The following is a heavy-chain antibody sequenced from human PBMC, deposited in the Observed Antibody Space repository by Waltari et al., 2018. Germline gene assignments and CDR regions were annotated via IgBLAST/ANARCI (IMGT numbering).Heavy chain of an antibody. D-gene: IGHD2-2*01. V-gene: IGHV3-7*01. CDR2: IKQDGSEK. Sequence: EVQLVESGGGLVQPGGSLRLSCAASGFTFSSYWMSWVRQAPGKGLEWVANIKQDGSEKYYVDSVKGRFTISRDNAKISLYLQMNSLRAEDTAVYYCARGGVVPAATVYYMDVWGKGTTVTISS. J-gene: IGHJ6*03. CDR3: ARGGVVPAATVYYMDV. CDR1: GFTFSSYW.